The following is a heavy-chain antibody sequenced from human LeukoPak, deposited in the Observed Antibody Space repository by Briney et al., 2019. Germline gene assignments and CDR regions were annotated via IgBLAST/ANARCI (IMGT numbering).Heavy chain of an antibody. J-gene: IGHJ5*02. CDR1: GFTFSSYW. CDR2: INSDGSST. CDR3: ARGDPHADL. V-gene: IGHV3-74*01. Sequence: GGSLRLSCAASGFTFSSYWMHWVRQAPGKGLVWVSRINSDGSSTSYADSVKGRFTISRDNAMSSLYLQMNSLRVEDTGVFYCARGDPHADLWGQGTLVAVSS.